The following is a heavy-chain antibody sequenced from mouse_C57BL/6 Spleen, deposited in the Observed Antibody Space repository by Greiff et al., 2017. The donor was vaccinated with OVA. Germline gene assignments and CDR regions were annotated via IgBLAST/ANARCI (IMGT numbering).Heavy chain of an antibody. CDR2: IYPGSGNT. V-gene: IGHV1-76*01. Sequence: QVQLQQSGAELVRPGASVKLSCKASGYTFTDYYINWVKQRPGQGLEWIARIYPGSGNTYYNEKFKGKATLTAEKSSSTAYMQLSSLTSEDSAVYFCARSRGYGSPFAYWGQGTLVTVSA. D-gene: IGHD1-1*01. CDR1: GYTFTDYY. J-gene: IGHJ3*01. CDR3: ARSRGYGSPFAY.